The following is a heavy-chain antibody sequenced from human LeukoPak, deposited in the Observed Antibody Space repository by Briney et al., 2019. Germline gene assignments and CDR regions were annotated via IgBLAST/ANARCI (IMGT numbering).Heavy chain of an antibody. D-gene: IGHD1-14*01. CDR1: GLTFSSYW. CDR2: INSDGSST. Sequence: GGSLRLSCAASGLTFSSYWMHWVRQAPGKGLVWVSRINSDGSSTSYADSVKGRFTISRDNAKNTLYLQMNSLRAEDTAVYYCARVRAPGPFDYWGQGTLVTVSS. CDR3: ARVRAPGPFDY. V-gene: IGHV3-74*01. J-gene: IGHJ4*02.